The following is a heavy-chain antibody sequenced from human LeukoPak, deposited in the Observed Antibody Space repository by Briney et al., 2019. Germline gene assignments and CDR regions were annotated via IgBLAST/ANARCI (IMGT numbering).Heavy chain of an antibody. CDR1: GGTFSSYA. V-gene: IGHV1-69*04. Sequence: SVKVSCKASGGTFSSYAISWVRQAPGQGLEWMGRIIPILGIANYAQKFQGRVTITADKSTSTAYMELSSLRSEDTAVYYCARVDTAMVRGGERGAFDIWGQGTMVTVSS. CDR2: IIPILGIA. D-gene: IGHD5-18*01. CDR3: ARVDTAMVRGGERGAFDI. J-gene: IGHJ3*02.